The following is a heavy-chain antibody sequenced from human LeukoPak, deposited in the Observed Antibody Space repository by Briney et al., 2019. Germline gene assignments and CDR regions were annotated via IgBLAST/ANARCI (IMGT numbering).Heavy chain of an antibody. CDR1: GGTFSSYA. CDR2: IIPIFGTT. J-gene: IGHJ4*02. Sequence: EASVKVSCKASGGTFSSYAISWVGQAPGQGLEWMGGIIPIFGTTNYAQKFQGRVTITTDESTSTAYMEVGSLRSEDTAVYYCARDHGDGYNPGYRSFDYWGQGTLVTVSS. D-gene: IGHD5-24*01. V-gene: IGHV1-69*05. CDR3: ARDHGDGYNPGYRSFDY.